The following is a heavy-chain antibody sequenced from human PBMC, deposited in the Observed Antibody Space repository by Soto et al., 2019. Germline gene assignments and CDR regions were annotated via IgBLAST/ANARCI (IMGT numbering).Heavy chain of an antibody. J-gene: IGHJ3*02. Sequence: SETLSLTLAVYGGSFSGYYWSWIRQPPGKGLEWIGEINHSGSTNYNPSPKSRVTISVDTSKNQFSLKLSSVTAAETAVYYCAGEGRGGSYYQAFYIWAQGTMVTVSS. D-gene: IGHD1-26*01. V-gene: IGHV4-34*01. CDR1: GGSFSGYY. CDR2: INHSGST. CDR3: AGEGRGGSYYQAFYI.